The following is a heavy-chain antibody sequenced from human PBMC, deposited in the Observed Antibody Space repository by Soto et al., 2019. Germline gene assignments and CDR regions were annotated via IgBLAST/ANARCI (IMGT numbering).Heavy chain of an antibody. CDR3: ARGSSSSYYYSYYMDV. CDR2: IIPILGIA. CDR1: GGTFSSYT. Sequence: QVQLVQSGAEVKKPGSSVKVSCEASGGTFSSYTISWVRQAPGQGLEWMGRIIPILGIANYAQKFQGRVTITADKSPSTAYMEPRSLTSEDTAVYYCARGSSSSYYYSYYMDVWGKGTTVTVSS. J-gene: IGHJ6*03. V-gene: IGHV1-69*02. D-gene: IGHD6-6*01.